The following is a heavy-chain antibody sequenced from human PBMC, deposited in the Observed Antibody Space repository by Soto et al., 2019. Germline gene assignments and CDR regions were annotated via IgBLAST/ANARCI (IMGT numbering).Heavy chain of an antibody. Sequence: QGQLVESGGGVVQPGESLTLSCVASGFAFSSYAMHWVRQSPGKGLEWMAVISTDGSKKNYADSVKGRFSISRENSKTTLSLQMSSLRAADTAVYDCARDLCLRVHAGGWFDPGGEGTLVTVSS. J-gene: IGHJ5*02. V-gene: IGHV3-30*03. CDR1: GFAFSSYA. CDR2: ISTDGSKK. D-gene: IGHD2-2*01. CDR3: ARDLCLRVHAGGWFDP.